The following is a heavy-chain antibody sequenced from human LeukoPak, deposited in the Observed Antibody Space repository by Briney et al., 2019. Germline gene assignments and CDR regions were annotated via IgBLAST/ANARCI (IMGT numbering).Heavy chain of an antibody. CDR3: ARDGWPAYYYYGMDV. Sequence: GASVKVSCKASGYTFTGYYMHWVRQAPGQGLEWMGWINPNSGGTNYAQKFQGRVTMTRDTSISTAYMELSRLRSDDTAVYYCARDGWPAYYYYGMDVWGQGTTVTVSS. CDR1: GYTFTGYY. J-gene: IGHJ6*02. D-gene: IGHD5-24*01. CDR2: INPNSGGT. V-gene: IGHV1-2*02.